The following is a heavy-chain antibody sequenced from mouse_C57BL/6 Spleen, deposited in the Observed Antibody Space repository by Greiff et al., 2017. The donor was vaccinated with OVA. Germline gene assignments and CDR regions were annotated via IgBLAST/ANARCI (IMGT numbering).Heavy chain of an antibody. J-gene: IGHJ1*03. CDR2: ISDGGSYT. D-gene: IGHD1-1*01. CDR1: GFTFSSYA. CDR3: ARDDYYGSSYEWYFDV. V-gene: IGHV5-4*01. Sequence: EVQGVESGGGLVKPGGSLKLSCAASGFTFSSYAMSWVRQTPEKRLEWVATISDGGSYTYYPDNVKGRFTISRDNAKNNLYLQMSHLKSEDTAMYYCARDDYYGSSYEWYFDVWGTGTTVTVSS.